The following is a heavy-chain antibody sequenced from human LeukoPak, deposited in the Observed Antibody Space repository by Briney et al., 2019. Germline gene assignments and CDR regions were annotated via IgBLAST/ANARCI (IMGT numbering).Heavy chain of an antibody. CDR3: ARHSDGSSSSYFDY. Sequence: GESLKISCKGSGYSFTTYWIGWVRQMPGKGLGWMGIIYPGDSDTTYSPSFQGQVTISADRSISTTYLQLSSLKASDTAMYYCARHSDGSSSSYFDYWGQGTLVTVSS. D-gene: IGHD6-6*01. CDR2: IYPGDSDT. CDR1: GYSFTTYW. V-gene: IGHV5-51*01. J-gene: IGHJ4*02.